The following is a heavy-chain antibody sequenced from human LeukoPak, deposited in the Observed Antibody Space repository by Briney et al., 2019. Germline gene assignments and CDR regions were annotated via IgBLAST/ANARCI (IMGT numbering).Heavy chain of an antibody. D-gene: IGHD3-3*01. J-gene: IGHJ4*02. Sequence: GGSLRLSCAASGFTFSSYWMSWVRQAPGKGLEWVANIKQDGSEKYYVDSVKGQFTISRDNAKISLYLQMNSLRAEDTGVYYCARYSIYDFWSGYYKECFDYWGQGTLVTVSS. CDR2: IKQDGSEK. CDR1: GFTFSSYW. V-gene: IGHV3-7*03. CDR3: ARYSIYDFWSGYYKECFDY.